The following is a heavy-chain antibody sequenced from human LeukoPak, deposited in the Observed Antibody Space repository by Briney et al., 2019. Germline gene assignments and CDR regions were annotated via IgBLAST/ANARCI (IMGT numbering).Heavy chain of an antibody. J-gene: IGHJ4*02. CDR3: ARSLGYCSGGSCYPFDC. D-gene: IGHD2-15*01. CDR2: IKQGGSEI. CDR1: GFSFSSFW. V-gene: IGHV3-7*04. Sequence: PGGSLRLSCAASGFSFSSFWMTWVRQTPGRGLEWVANIKQGGSEIYYVDSLKGRFIISRDNAKSSLYLQMNSLRAEDTAVYYCARSLGYCSGGSCYPFDCWGQGTLVTVSS.